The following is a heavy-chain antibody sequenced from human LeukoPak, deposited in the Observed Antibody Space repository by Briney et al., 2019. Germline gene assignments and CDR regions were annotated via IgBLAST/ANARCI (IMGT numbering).Heavy chain of an antibody. CDR2: INPNNGGT. D-gene: IGHD3-10*01. Sequence: ASVKVSCKASGYIFTGYYMHWVRQAPGQGLEWMGWINPNNGGTNFAQKFQGWVTMTRDTSISTAYMELSRLRSDDTAVYYCARDLFYGSGIQYYFDYWGQGTLVTVSS. V-gene: IGHV1-2*04. CDR3: ARDLFYGSGIQYYFDY. J-gene: IGHJ4*02. CDR1: GYIFTGYY.